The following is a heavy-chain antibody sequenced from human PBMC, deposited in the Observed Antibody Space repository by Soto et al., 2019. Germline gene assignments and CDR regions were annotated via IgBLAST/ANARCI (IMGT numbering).Heavy chain of an antibody. D-gene: IGHD3-22*01. CDR1: GFTFNRYS. CDR2: VTSSSSSM. J-gene: IGHJ4*02. V-gene: IGHV3-21*01. CDR3: AREADFASSGYVLDY. Sequence: GSLRLSCAASGFTFNRYSMNWVRQAPGKGLEWVSSVTSSSSSMLYADSVKGRFTISRDDAKDSLFLQMNSLRADDTAVYYCAREADFASSGYVLDYWGQGTLVTVSS.